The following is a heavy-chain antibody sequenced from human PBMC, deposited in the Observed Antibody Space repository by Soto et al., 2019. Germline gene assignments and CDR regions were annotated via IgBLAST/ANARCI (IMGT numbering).Heavy chain of an antibody. D-gene: IGHD3-22*01. CDR1: GFTFNRYS. CDR2: VTSSSSSM. J-gene: IGHJ4*02. V-gene: IGHV3-21*01. CDR3: AREADFASSGYVLDY. Sequence: GSLRLSCAASGFTFNRYSMNWVRQAPGKGLEWVSSVTSSSSSMLYADSVKGRFTISRDDAKDSLFLQMNSLRADDTAVYYCAREADFASSGYVLDYWGQGTLVTVSS.